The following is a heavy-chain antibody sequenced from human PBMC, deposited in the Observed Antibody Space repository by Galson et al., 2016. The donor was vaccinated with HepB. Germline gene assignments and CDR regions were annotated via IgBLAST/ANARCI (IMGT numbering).Heavy chain of an antibody. CDR2: IYYNGST. J-gene: IGHJ5*02. CDR3: ARDILRSWFDP. D-gene: IGHD3-10*01. V-gene: IGHV4-59*01. Sequence: ETLSLTCTVSDGSINSYYWSWIRQPPGKGLEWIGYIYYNGSTNYNPSLKSRVTISVDRSKNQFSLKLSSVTAADTALYYCARDILRSWFDPWGQGTLVTVSS. CDR1: DGSINSYY.